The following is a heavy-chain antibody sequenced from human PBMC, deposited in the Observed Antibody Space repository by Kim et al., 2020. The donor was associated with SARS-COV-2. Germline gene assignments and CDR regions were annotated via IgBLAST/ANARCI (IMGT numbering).Heavy chain of an antibody. J-gene: IGHJ4*01. CDR1: GGSFSGYY. CDR3: AGVCSGGSSYLRRAFYY. D-gene: IGHD2-15*01. V-gene: IGHV4-34*01. Sequence: SETLSLTCAVYGGSFSGYYWSWIRQPPGKGLEWIGEINHSGSTNYNPSLKSRVTISVDTSKNQFSLKLSSVTAADTAVYYCAGVCSGGSSYLRRAFYYW. CDR2: INHSGST.